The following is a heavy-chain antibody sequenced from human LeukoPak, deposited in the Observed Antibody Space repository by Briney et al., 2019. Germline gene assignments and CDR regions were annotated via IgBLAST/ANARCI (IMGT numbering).Heavy chain of an antibody. Sequence: GASVKVSCKASGYTFTGYYMHWVRQAPGQGLEWMGRINPNSGGTNYAQKFQGRVTMTRDTSISTAYKELSRLRSDDTAVYYCARGFGSNPPQGPFFDYWGQGTLVTVSS. J-gene: IGHJ4*02. CDR2: INPNSGGT. CDR1: GYTFTGYY. D-gene: IGHD4-11*01. V-gene: IGHV1-2*06. CDR3: ARGFGSNPPQGPFFDY.